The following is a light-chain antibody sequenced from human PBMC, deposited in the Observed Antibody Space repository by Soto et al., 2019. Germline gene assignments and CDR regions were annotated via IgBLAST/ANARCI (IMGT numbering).Light chain of an antibody. J-gene: IGKJ1*01. CDR1: QDIRSE. Sequence: AIQMTQSPSSLSAYVGDRVTITCRASQDIRSELGWYQQRPGKAPNLLIYATSSLKSGVPSRFSGSGSGTDFTLTISSLQPEDFATYYCLQDNTFPCSFGQGTKVEVK. V-gene: IGKV1-6*01. CDR2: ATS. CDR3: LQDNTFPCS.